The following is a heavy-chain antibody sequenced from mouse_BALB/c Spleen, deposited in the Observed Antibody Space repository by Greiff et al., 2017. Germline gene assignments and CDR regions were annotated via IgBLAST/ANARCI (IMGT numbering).Heavy chain of an antibody. CDR2: IAPENGDT. CDR1: GFNIKDYY. Sequence: VQLQQSGAELVRSGASVKLSCTASGFNIKDYYMHWVKQRPEQGLEWIGWIAPENGDTEYAPKFQGKATMTADTSSNTAYLQLSSLTSEDTAVYYCNAGYGNYEAMDYWGQGTSVTVSS. J-gene: IGHJ4*01. D-gene: IGHD2-10*02. V-gene: IGHV14-4*02. CDR3: NAGYGNYEAMDY.